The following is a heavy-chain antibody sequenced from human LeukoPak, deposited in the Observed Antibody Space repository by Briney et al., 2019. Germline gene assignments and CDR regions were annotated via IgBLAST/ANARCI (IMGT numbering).Heavy chain of an antibody. CDR1: GFTFSSYS. V-gene: IGHV3-48*02. Sequence: PGGSVRLFCAASGFTFSSYSMNWVRQAPGKGLEWVSYISSSSSTIYYADSVKGRFTIPRDNAKNSLYLQMNSLRDEDTAVYYCARLESVVATTVDYWGQGALVTVSS. D-gene: IGHD5-12*01. CDR2: ISSSSSTI. CDR3: ARLESVVATTVDY. J-gene: IGHJ4*02.